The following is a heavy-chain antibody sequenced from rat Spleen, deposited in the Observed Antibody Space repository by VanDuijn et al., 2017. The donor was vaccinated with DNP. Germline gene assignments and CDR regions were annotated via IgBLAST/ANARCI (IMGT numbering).Heavy chain of an antibody. D-gene: IGHD1-12*03. CDR3: TRDEAALVTY. V-gene: IGHV5-19*01. J-gene: IGHJ3*01. CDR2: ISYDGSST. CDR1: GITFSNSG. Sequence: EVQLVESGGGLVQPGRSLKLSCAASGITFSNSGMHWIRQAPKKGLEWVATISYDGSSTYYRDSVKGRFTISRDNAESTLYLQMNSLGSEDTATYYCTRDEAALVTYWGQGTLVTVSS.